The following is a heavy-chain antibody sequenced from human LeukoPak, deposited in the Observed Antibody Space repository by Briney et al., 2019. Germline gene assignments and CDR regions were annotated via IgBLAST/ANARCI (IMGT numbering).Heavy chain of an antibody. Sequence: SGPTLVKPTQTLTLTCNFSGSSLSNTGVAVGWIRQSPGKALEWLAVAYWNNDRSYSPSLKSRLTITKDTSKNQVVLKMTNVDPVDTATYYCAHKGRGSGSYTMWGQGTLVTVSS. CDR1: GSSLSNTGVA. CDR2: AYWNNDR. D-gene: IGHD3-10*01. J-gene: IGHJ4*02. V-gene: IGHV2-5*01. CDR3: AHKGRGSGSYTM.